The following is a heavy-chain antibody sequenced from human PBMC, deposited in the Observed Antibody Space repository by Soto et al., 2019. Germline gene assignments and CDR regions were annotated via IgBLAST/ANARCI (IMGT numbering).Heavy chain of an antibody. CDR3: VRDGGSYGHGPLGF. J-gene: IGHJ4*02. V-gene: IGHV3-66*01. CDR1: GFTVSDHY. D-gene: IGHD4-17*01. Sequence: EVHLVQSGGGLVQPGGSLRLSCAASGFTVSDHYMTWVRQVPGKGLEWVSVIYSGGSTYYADSVRGRFTISRDNSKNTLYLQMNSLRAEDTAVYYCVRDGGSYGHGPLGFWGQGTLVTVSS. CDR2: IYSGGST.